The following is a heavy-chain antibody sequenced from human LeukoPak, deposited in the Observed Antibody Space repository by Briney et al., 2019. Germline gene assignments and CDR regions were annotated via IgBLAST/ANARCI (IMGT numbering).Heavy chain of an antibody. CDR2: IYYSGSP. CDR3: ARLLRVGYCSTTTCNWFDP. J-gene: IGHJ5*02. V-gene: IGHV4-39*07. CDR1: GGSISSGCYY. Sequence: SETLSLTCTVSGGSISSGCYYWGWIRQPPGKGLEWLGSIYYSGSPYYNPSLKSRVTISVDTSKNQFSLKLSSVTAADTAVYYCARLLRVGYCSTTTCNWFDPWGQGTLVTVSS. D-gene: IGHD2-2*03.